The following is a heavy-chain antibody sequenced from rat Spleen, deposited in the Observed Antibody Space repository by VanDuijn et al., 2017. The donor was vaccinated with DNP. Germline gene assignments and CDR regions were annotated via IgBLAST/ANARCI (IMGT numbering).Heavy chain of an antibody. CDR1: GFTFSNYG. V-gene: IGHV5-19*01. D-gene: IGHD1-2*01. J-gene: IGHJ4*01. CDR2: ISPSGGST. CDR3: ATHTIAARRDAMDA. Sequence: EVQLVESGGGLVQPGRSLKLSCAASGFTFSNYGMHWIRQAPTKGLEWVASISPSGGSTYYRDSVKGRFTISRDNAKSTLYLQMDSLRSEDTATYYCATHTIAARRDAMDAWGQGTSVTVSS.